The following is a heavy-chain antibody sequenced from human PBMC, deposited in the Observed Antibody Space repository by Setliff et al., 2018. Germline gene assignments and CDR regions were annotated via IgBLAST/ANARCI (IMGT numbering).Heavy chain of an antibody. V-gene: IGHV4-39*07. D-gene: IGHD1-26*01. CDR1: GGSISSSSYY. CDR3: AREVGTSTSSDAFDV. J-gene: IGHJ3*01. Sequence: SETLSLTCTVSGGSISSSSYYWGWIRQPPGKGLEWIGSIYHSGSTYYNPSLKSRVTISVDTSKNQFSLHLTSVTAADTAVYYCAREVGTSTSSDAFDVWGQGMMVIVSS. CDR2: IYHSGST.